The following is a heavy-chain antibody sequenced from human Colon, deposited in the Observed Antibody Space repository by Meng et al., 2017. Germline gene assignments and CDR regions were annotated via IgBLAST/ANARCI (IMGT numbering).Heavy chain of an antibody. CDR2: IHYSGSR. CDR3: ARFYGSGTFEVHDY. J-gene: IGHJ4*02. D-gene: IGHD3-10*01. V-gene: IGHV4-61*01. CDR1: GGSVSSASYY. Sequence: QGNVQESGPGRGGPSETLSLTCNVAGGSVSSASYYWSRSRQPPGKGLEWIGLIHYSGSRNYNPSLKSRVTMSVDTSKNQVSLRLTSVTAADTAVYYCARFYGSGTFEVHDYWGQGTLVTVSS.